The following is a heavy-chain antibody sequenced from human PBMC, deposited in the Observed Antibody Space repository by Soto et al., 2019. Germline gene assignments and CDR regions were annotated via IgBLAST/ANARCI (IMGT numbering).Heavy chain of an antibody. J-gene: IGHJ4*02. D-gene: IGHD3-3*01. V-gene: IGHV1-18*04. Sequence: QVPLVQSGAEVKKPGASVKVSCKASGYTFTSYGISWVRQAPGQGLEWMGWISAYNGNTNYAQKLQGRVTMTTDTSTSTAYMELRSLRSDDTAVYYCARAAGDVLRFLEWLLYDYWGQGTLVTVSS. CDR2: ISAYNGNT. CDR3: ARAAGDVLRFLEWLLYDY. CDR1: GYTFTSYG.